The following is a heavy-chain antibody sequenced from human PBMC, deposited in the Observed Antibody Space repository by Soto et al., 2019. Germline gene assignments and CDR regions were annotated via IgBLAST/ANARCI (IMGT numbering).Heavy chain of an antibody. J-gene: IGHJ5*02. CDR3: AKDSYDCGDYGWFDP. Sequence: QVQLVESGGGVVQPGRSLRLSCAASGFTFSSYGMHWVRQAPGKGLEWVAVISYDGSNKYYADSVKGRFTISRDNSKNTLYLQMNSLRAEDTAVYYCAKDSYDCGDYGWFDPGGQGTLVTVSS. CDR2: ISYDGSNK. V-gene: IGHV3-30*18. CDR1: GFTFSSYG. D-gene: IGHD4-17*01.